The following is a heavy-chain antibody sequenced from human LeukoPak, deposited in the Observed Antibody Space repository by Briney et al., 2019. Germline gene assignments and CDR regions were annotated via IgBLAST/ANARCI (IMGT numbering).Heavy chain of an antibody. CDR3: AKEVESCGGDRYPPAFDY. J-gene: IGHJ4*02. Sequence: ASVKVSCKASGGTFSSYAISWVRQAPGQGLEWVGGIIPIFGTANYAQKFQGRVTITGDKSTSTAYMELSSLRSEDTAVYYCAKEVESCGGDRYPPAFDYWGQGTLVTVSS. V-gene: IGHV1-69*06. D-gene: IGHD2-21*02. CDR2: IIPIFGTA. CDR1: GGTFSSYA.